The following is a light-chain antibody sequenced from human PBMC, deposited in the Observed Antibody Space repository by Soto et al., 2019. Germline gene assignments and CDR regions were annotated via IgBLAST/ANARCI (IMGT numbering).Light chain of an antibody. Sequence: EIVLTQSPGTLSLSPGERATFSCRASQSVSSSYLAWYQQKPGQAPRLLISGASSRATGIPDRFSGSGYGTDFTLTISRLEPEDFAVYYCQQYGSSSLTFGGGTKVEI. J-gene: IGKJ4*01. CDR2: GAS. CDR1: QSVSSSY. CDR3: QQYGSSSLT. V-gene: IGKV3-20*01.